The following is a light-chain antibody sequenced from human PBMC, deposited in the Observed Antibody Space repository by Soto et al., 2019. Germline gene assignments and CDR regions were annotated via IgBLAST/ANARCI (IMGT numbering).Light chain of an antibody. J-gene: IGLJ1*01. CDR3: CSYAGSYTSSWA. V-gene: IGLV2-11*01. CDR1: SGDVGSYIH. Sequence: QSALTQPRSVSGSPGQSVSISCTGTSGDVGSYIHVSWYQQHPGRAPKLMIYDVDERPSGVPDRFSGSKSGNTASLTISGLQAEDEADYYCCSYAGSYTSSWAFGTGTKVTVL. CDR2: DVD.